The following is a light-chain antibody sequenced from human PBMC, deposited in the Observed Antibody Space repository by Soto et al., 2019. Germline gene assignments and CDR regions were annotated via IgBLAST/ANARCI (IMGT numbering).Light chain of an antibody. CDR1: QGIRDD. J-gene: IGKJ2*01. CDR3: LQDYSYPYT. CDR2: AAS. Sequence: AIQMTQSPSSLSASVGDRVTITCRASQGIRDDLGWYQQKPGRAPKLLIYAASTLQSGVPSRFSGSGSGTDFTLTINSLQPEDFATYYCLQDYSYPYTFGQGTKVDIK. V-gene: IGKV1-6*01.